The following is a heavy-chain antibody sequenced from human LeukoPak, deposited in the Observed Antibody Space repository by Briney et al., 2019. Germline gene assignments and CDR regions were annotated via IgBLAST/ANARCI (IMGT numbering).Heavy chain of an antibody. J-gene: IGHJ4*02. CDR3: ARVGAYGSGSYYNY. D-gene: IGHD3-10*01. Sequence: PGGSLRLSCAASGFTFSSYWMSWIRQAPGKGLEWVANIQQDGSEKYYVDSVKGRFTISRDNAKNSLYLQMNSLKTEDTAVYYCARVGAYGSGSYYNYWGQGTLVTVSS. CDR1: GFTFSSYW. CDR2: IQQDGSEK. V-gene: IGHV3-7*03.